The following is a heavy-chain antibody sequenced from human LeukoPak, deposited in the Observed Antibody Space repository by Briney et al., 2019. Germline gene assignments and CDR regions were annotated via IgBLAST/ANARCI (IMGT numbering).Heavy chain of an antibody. V-gene: IGHV4-31*03. CDR1: GGSISSGGYY. CDR2: IYYSGGT. D-gene: IGHD6-19*01. Sequence: SETLSLTCTVSGGSISSGGYYWSWIRQHPGKGLEWIGYIYYSGGTYYNPSLKSRVTISVDTSKNQFSLKLSSVTAADTAVYYCAREPNIAVAGTTGGGWFDPWGQGTLVTVSS. CDR3: AREPNIAVAGTTGGGWFDP. J-gene: IGHJ5*02.